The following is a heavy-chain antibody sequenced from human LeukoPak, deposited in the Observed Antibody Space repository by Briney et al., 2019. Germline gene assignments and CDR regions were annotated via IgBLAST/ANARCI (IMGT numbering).Heavy chain of an antibody. J-gene: IGHJ4*02. V-gene: IGHV1-46*01. D-gene: IGHD3-22*01. CDR1: RYTFTSYY. CDR3: ARVQQYDKFAY. CDR2: INPSGGST. Sequence: ASVKVSCKASRYTFTSYYMHWVRQAPGQGLEWMGIINPSGGSTSYAQKFQGRVTMTSDTSTSTVYMELSSLRSEDTDVYYCARVQQYDKFAYWGQGTLVTVSS.